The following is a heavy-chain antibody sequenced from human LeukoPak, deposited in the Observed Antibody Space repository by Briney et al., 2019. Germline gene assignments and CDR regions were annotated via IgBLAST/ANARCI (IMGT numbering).Heavy chain of an antibody. V-gene: IGHV4-39*01. CDR1: GGSITTTYS. CDR3: TRHQTNFYGSGAPFDP. CDR2: LYHSGNS. D-gene: IGHD3-10*01. Sequence: SETLSLTCSVSGGSITTTYSWSWIRQPPGGGLEWIASLYHSGNSNYNPSLKSRVTMSVDTSKNQFSLQLTSIPAADTAIYYCTRHQTNFYGSGAPFDPWGQGTLVTVSS. J-gene: IGHJ5*02.